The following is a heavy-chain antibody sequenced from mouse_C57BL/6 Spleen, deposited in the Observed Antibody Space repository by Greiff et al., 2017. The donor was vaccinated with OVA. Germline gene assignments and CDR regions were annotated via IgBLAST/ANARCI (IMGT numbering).Heavy chain of an antibody. CDR2: ISDGGSYT. J-gene: IGHJ3*01. Sequence: EVQVVESGGGLVKPGGSLKLSCAASGFTFSSYAMSWVRQTPEKRLEWVATISDGGSYTYYPDNVKGRFTISRDNAKNNLYLQMSHLKSEDTAMYYCARDQYDYGFAYWGQGTLVTVSA. D-gene: IGHD2-4*01. V-gene: IGHV5-4*01. CDR1: GFTFSSYA. CDR3: ARDQYDYGFAY.